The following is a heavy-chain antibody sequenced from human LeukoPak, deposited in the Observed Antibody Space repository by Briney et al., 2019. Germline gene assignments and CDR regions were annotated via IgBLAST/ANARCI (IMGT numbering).Heavy chain of an antibody. Sequence: GGSLRLSCAASGFTFSSYAMGWVRQAPGKGLEWVSAISGSGGSTYYADSVKGRFTISRDNSKNTLYLQMNSLRAEDTAVYYCAKFFLTGYGTRGPFDYWGQGTLVTVSS. CDR3: AKFFLTGYGTRGPFDY. CDR2: ISGSGGST. D-gene: IGHD3-9*01. CDR1: GFTFSSYA. J-gene: IGHJ4*02. V-gene: IGHV3-23*01.